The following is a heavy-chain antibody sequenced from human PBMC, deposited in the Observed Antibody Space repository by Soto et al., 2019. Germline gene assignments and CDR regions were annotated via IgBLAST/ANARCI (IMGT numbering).Heavy chain of an antibody. V-gene: IGHV1-18*01. CDR1: GYTFTSYG. CDR2: ISAYNGNT. D-gene: IGHD3-22*01. CDR3: ARDTYYYDSRDEFGVDY. Sequence: QVQLVQSGAEVKKPGASVKVSCKASGYTFTSYGISWVRQAPGQGLEWMGWISAYNGNTNYAQKLQGRVTMTTDTSTSTAYMELRSLRSDDTAVYYCARDTYYYDSRDEFGVDYWGQGTLVTVSS. J-gene: IGHJ4*02.